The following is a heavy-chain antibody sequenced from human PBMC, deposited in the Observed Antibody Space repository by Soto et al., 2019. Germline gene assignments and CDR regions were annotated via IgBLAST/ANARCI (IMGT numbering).Heavy chain of an antibody. CDR1: GYSFTDYH. V-gene: IGHV1-2*04. J-gene: IGHJ6*02. D-gene: IGHD2-8*01. CDR3: ARGHSTDCSNGVCSFFYNHEMDV. CDR2: INPKSGGT. Sequence: QVQLVQSGAEVKKPGASVRVSCKASGYSFTDYHIHWVRQAPGQGLEWLGRINPKSGGTSTAQKFQGWVTMTRDRSISTVYMELTRLRSDDTAVYFCARGHSTDCSNGVCSFFYNHEMDVWGQGTTLTVSS.